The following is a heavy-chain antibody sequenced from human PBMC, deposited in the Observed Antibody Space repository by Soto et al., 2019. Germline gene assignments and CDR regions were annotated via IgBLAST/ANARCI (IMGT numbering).Heavy chain of an antibody. CDR1: GGSISSSSYY. Sequence: LSLTCTVSGGSISSSSYYWGWIRQPPGRGLVWIGSIYYSGTTYYNPSLKSRVTISVDTSKNQFSLKLSSVTAADTAVYYCARHRGYYDILTGYYTELNFDYWGQGTLVTVSS. CDR2: IYYSGTT. J-gene: IGHJ4*02. CDR3: ARHRGYYDILTGYYTELNFDY. D-gene: IGHD3-9*01. V-gene: IGHV4-39*01.